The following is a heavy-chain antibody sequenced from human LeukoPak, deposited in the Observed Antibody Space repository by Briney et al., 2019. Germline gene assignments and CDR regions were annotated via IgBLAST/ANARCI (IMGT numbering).Heavy chain of an antibody. CDR2: ISGSGGSK. CDR1: GFTFSSYA. D-gene: IGHD4-11*01. Sequence: PGGSLRLSCAASGFTFSSYAVSWVRQAPGKGLEWVSVISGSGGSKYYADSVKGRFTVSRDNSKNTLHLQMNSLRAEDTAVYYCAKETTVTMRGLRFDYWGQGTLVTVSS. V-gene: IGHV3-23*01. J-gene: IGHJ4*02. CDR3: AKETTVTMRGLRFDY.